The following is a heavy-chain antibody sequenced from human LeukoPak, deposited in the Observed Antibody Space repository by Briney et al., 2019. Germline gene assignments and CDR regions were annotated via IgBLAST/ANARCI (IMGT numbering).Heavy chain of an antibody. D-gene: IGHD2-2*01. CDR3: ARDVACTSTSCYFGGDYYYYGMDV. CDR2: ISSSSSCI. V-gene: IGHV3-21*01. J-gene: IGHJ6*02. Sequence: GGSLRLSCAAPGFTFSSYSMNWVRQTPGKGLEWVSSISSSSSCIFYADSVKGRFTISRDNAKNSPYLQMNSLRAEDTAVYYCARDVACTSTSCYFGGDYYYYGMDVWGQGTTVTVSS. CDR1: GFTFSSYS.